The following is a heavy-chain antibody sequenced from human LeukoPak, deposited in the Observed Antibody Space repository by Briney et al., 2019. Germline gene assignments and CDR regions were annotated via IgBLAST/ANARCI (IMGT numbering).Heavy chain of an antibody. CDR2: ISYRGSM. CDR3: ARCVHGSGTYFHFDY. D-gene: IGHD3-10*01. CDR1: GDPTSSHH. Sequence: SETLSLTCTVSGDPTSSHHWSWVPQPPGKGLDWIGHISYRGSMKYNPSLESRVSISLDTSNNQFSLKLTTLTAADTAVYYCARCVHGSGTYFHFDYWGQGALVTVSS. V-gene: IGHV4-59*11. J-gene: IGHJ4*02.